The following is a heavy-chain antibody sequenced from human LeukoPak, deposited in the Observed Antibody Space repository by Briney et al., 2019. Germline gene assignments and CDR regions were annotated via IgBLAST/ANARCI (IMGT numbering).Heavy chain of an antibody. Sequence: PSETLSLTCTVSGGSISSDSYYWAWIRQPPGKGLEWIGEINHSGSTNYNPSLKSRVTISVDTSKNQFSLKLSSVTAADTAVYYCARGRWFDYWGQGTLVTVSS. CDR2: INHSGST. J-gene: IGHJ5*01. CDR1: GGSISSDSYY. V-gene: IGHV4-39*07. CDR3: ARGRWFDY.